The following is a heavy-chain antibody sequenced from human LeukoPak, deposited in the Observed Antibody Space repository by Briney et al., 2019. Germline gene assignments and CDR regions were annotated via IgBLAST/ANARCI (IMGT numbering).Heavy chain of an antibody. CDR3: ARGPLIAAAGTW. Sequence: PGGSLRLSCAASGFTFSSYSMNWVRQAPGKGLEWVSSISSSSSYIYYADSVKGRFTISRDNAKNSLFLQMNSLRAEDTAVYYCARGPLIAAAGTWWGQGTLVTVSS. CDR2: ISSSSSYI. CDR1: GFTFSSYS. V-gene: IGHV3-21*04. D-gene: IGHD6-13*01. J-gene: IGHJ4*02.